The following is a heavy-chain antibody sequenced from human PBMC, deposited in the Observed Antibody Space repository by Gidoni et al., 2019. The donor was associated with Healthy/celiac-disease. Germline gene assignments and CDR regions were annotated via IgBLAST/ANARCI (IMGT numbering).Heavy chain of an antibody. CDR2: IYYSGST. CDR3: ARGYSYAVDY. V-gene: IGHV4-59*01. J-gene: IGHJ4*02. Sequence: QVQLPASGPGLVKPSETLSLTCTVSGGTIRSYYWSWIRQPPGQGLEWNGYIYYSGSTNYNPSLKSRVTISVDTSKNLCSLKLSSVTAADTAVYYCARGYSYAVDYWGQGTLVTVSS. D-gene: IGHD5-18*01. CDR1: GGTIRSYY.